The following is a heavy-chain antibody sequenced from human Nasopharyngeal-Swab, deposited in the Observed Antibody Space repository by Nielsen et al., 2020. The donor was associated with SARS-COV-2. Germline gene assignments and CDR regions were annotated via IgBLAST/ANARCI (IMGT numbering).Heavy chain of an antibody. J-gene: IGHJ4*02. CDR1: GFIFSSYA. V-gene: IGHV3-30-3*01. Sequence: GESLKISWAASGFIFSSYAMHWVRQAPGKGLEWVAVISYDESNKYYADSVKGRFTISRDNSKNTLYLQMNSLRAEDTAVYYCARAGGGYSYADYWGQGTLVTVSP. D-gene: IGHD5-18*01. CDR3: ARAGGGYSYADY. CDR2: ISYDESNK.